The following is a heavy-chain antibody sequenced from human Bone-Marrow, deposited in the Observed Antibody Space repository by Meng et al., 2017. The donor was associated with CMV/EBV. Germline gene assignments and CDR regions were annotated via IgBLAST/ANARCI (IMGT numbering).Heavy chain of an antibody. J-gene: IGHJ6*02. CDR2: IKQDGSEK. V-gene: IGHV3-7*01. Sequence: GGSLRLSCVASGFTFSSYWMSWVRQAPGKGLEWVANIKQDGSEKYYVDSVKGRFTISRDNAKNSLYLQMNSLRAEDTAVYYCARVSCSSTSCYGPLYYYYGMDVWGQGTTVTVSS. CDR3: ARVSCSSTSCYGPLYYYYGMDV. D-gene: IGHD2-2*01. CDR1: GFTFSSYW.